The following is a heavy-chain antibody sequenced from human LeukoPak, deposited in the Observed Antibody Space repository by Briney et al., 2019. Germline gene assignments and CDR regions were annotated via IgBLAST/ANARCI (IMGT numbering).Heavy chain of an antibody. D-gene: IGHD3-22*01. CDR1: GGTFSSYA. CDR2: IIPIFGTA. J-gene: IGHJ4*02. V-gene: IGHV1-69*06. Sequence: SVKVSCKASGGTFSSYAISWVRQAPGQGLEWMGGIIPIFGTANYAQKFQGRVTITADKSTSTAYMELSSLKASDTAMYYCARHHDSSGYPVYYWGQGTLVTVSS. CDR3: ARHHDSSGYPVYY.